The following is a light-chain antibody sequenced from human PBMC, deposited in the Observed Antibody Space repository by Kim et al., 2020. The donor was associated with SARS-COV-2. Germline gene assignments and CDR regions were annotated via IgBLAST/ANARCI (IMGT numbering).Light chain of an antibody. J-gene: IGLJ2*01. CDR1: SSNSGGGYY. CDR3: QTFDRSLREV. CDR2: GNN. Sequence: GQGVTSSCTGNSSNSGGGYYGRWYPHLPGTAPKLLIDGNNKRPSGVPDRFAGSASGPSASLAITGLQAADEADYYCQTFDRSLREVFGGGTQLTVL. V-gene: IGLV1-40*01.